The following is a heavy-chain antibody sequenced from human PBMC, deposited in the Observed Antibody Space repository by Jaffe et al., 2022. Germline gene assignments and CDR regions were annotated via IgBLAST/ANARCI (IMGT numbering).Heavy chain of an antibody. Sequence: QVQLVESGGGVVQPGGSLRLSCAASGFTFSSYGMHWVRQAPGKGLEWVAFIRYDGSNKYYADSVKGRFTISRDNSKNTLYLQMNSLRAEDTAVYYCAKDSEGYYLPDYWGQGTLVTVSS. V-gene: IGHV3-30*02. D-gene: IGHD3-22*01. CDR3: AKDSEGYYLPDY. CDR1: GFTFSSYG. CDR2: IRYDGSNK. J-gene: IGHJ4*02.